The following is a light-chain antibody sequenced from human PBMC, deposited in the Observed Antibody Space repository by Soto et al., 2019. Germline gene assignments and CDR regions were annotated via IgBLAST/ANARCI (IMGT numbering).Light chain of an antibody. CDR1: QSISSY. V-gene: IGKV1-39*01. J-gene: IGKJ1*01. CDR2: AAS. Sequence: DIQMTHSPSSLSAFVGDRVTITCRASQSISSYLNWYQQKPGEAPKLLISAASSLQSGVPSRFSGSGSGTDFTLTISSLQPEDFATYYCQQSYSTWTFGQGTKVDIK. CDR3: QQSYSTWT.